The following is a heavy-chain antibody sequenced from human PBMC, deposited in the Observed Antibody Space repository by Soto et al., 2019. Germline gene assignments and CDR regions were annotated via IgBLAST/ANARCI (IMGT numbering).Heavy chain of an antibody. CDR2: ISAYNGTT. Sequence: ASLKVSCKASGYTFTSYDISWVRQAPGQGLEWLGWISAYNGTTNYAQKLQGRVTMTTDTSTSTAYMELRSRRSDDTAVYYCARERLPSQRGGTRVSYDYYGMDVWGQGTTVTVSS. D-gene: IGHD1-26*01. J-gene: IGHJ6*02. V-gene: IGHV1-18*01. CDR1: GYTFTSYD. CDR3: ARERLPSQRGGTRVSYDYYGMDV.